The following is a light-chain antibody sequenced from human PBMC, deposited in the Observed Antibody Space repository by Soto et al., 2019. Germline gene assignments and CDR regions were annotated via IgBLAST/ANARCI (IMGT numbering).Light chain of an antibody. CDR3: QHYGSSPPTIT. V-gene: IGKV3-20*01. Sequence: EIVLTQSPGTLSLSPGERATLSCRARQSVSSSYLAWYQQKPGQAPRLLIYGASNRATDIPERFSGSGSGTEFTLTISRLEPEDFAVYYCQHYGSSPPTITFGQGTRLEIK. J-gene: IGKJ5*01. CDR2: GAS. CDR1: QSVSSSY.